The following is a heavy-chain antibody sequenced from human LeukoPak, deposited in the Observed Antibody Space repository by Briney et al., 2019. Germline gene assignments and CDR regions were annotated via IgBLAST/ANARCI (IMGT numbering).Heavy chain of an antibody. Sequence: SETLSLTCTVSGGSFSSYYWSWIRQPPGKGLEWIGYIYYSGSTNYNPSLKSRVTISVDTSKNQFSLKLSSVTAADTAVYYCARLSYYYDSSGYYPDYWGQGTLVTVSS. CDR1: GGSFSSYY. V-gene: IGHV4-59*08. J-gene: IGHJ4*02. CDR3: ARLSYYYDSSGYYPDY. D-gene: IGHD3-22*01. CDR2: IYYSGST.